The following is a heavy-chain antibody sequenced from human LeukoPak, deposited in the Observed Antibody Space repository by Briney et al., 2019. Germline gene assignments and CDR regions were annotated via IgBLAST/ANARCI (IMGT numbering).Heavy chain of an antibody. V-gene: IGHV4-31*03. CDR2: IYYSGST. CDR1: GGSISSGGYY. CDR3: ARLPVEYSSSSLLHPDRFYYYYGMDV. D-gene: IGHD6-6*01. Sequence: SETLSLTCTVSGGSISSGGYYWSWIRQHPGKGLEWIGYIYYSGSTYYNPSLKSRVTISVDTSKNQFSLKLSSVTAADTAVYYCARLPVEYSSSSLLHPDRFYYYYGMDVWGQGTTVTVSS. J-gene: IGHJ6*02.